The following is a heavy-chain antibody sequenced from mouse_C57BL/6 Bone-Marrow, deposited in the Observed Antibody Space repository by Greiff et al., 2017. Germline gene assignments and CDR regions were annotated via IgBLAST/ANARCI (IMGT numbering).Heavy chain of an antibody. J-gene: IGHJ4*01. V-gene: IGHV1-39*01. CDR2: INPNYGTT. Sequence: VQLQQSGPELVKPGASVKISCKASGYSFTDYNMNWVKQSNGKSLEWIGVINPNYGTTSYNQKFKGKATLTVAHSSSTAYMQLNILTSEDSTVYYCARYYGRGYYAMDYWGQGTSVTVSS. D-gene: IGHD1-1*01. CDR3: ARYYGRGYYAMDY. CDR1: GYSFTDYN.